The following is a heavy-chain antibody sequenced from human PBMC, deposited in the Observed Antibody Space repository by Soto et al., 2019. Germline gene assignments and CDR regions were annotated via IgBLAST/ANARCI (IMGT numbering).Heavy chain of an antibody. J-gene: IGHJ4*02. CDR1: GFTFSGSW. V-gene: IGHV3-74*01. CDR3: ARGILGSGTANDY. D-gene: IGHD3-10*01. CDR2: INGDGSGT. Sequence: EVQLVESGGGLVQPGGSLRLSCAASGFTFSGSWMHWVRQAPGKGLVWVSRINGDGSGTSYADFVKGRFTISRDDAKNTLFLQMIGLRAEDTAVYYCARGILGSGTANDYWGQGTLVTVSS.